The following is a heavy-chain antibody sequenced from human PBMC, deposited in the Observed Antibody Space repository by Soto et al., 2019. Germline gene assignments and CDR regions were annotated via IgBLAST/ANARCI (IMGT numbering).Heavy chain of an antibody. Sequence: EVQLLESGGGLVQPGGSLRLSCAASGFTFSSYTMSWVRQAPGKGLEWVSPISGSGGTTYYADSVKGRFTISRDNSKNTLYLQMNSLRAEDTAIYYCEREDIGVYCGGSTCYYDYWGQGTLVTVSS. CDR1: GFTFSSYT. V-gene: IGHV3-23*01. CDR2: ISGSGGTT. J-gene: IGHJ4*02. D-gene: IGHD2-21*01. CDR3: EREDIGVYCGGSTCYYDY.